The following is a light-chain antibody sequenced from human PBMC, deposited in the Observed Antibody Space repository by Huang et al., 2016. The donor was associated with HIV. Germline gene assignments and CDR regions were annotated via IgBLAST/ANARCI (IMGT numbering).Light chain of an antibody. CDR3: QQYYSSPPT. J-gene: IGKJ4*01. CDR1: QSVFYSTNNNSY. Sequence: DIVMTQSPDSLPVSLGARATINCKSSQSVFYSTNNNSYLAWYQQKPGQPPKLLINWASTRESGVPERFRGSGSGTDFTLTISSLQAEDVAVYYCQQYYSSPPTFGGGTKVEIK. V-gene: IGKV4-1*01. CDR2: WAS.